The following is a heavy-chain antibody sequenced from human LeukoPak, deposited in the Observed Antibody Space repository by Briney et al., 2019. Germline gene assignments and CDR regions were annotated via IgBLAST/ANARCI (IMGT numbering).Heavy chain of an antibody. V-gene: IGHV3-53*01. Sequence: GGSLRLSCAASGFTVSSNYMSWVRQAPGKGLEWVSIIYSGGSTYYADSVKGRSTISRDNSKNTLYLQMNSLRADDTAVYYCARFYIYGDYESANYYGMDVWGQGTTVTVSS. D-gene: IGHD4-17*01. CDR2: IYSGGST. J-gene: IGHJ6*02. CDR1: GFTVSSNY. CDR3: ARFYIYGDYESANYYGMDV.